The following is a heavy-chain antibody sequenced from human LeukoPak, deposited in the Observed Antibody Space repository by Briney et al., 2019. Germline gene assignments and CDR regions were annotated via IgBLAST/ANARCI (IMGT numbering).Heavy chain of an antibody. D-gene: IGHD4-11*01. CDR2: ISSSSSYI. Sequence: GGSLRLSCAASGFTFSSYSMNWVRQAPGKGLEWVSSISSSSSYIYYADSVKGRFTISRDNAKNSLYLQMNSLRAEDTAVYYCARGPGSKGGTYFDYWGQGTLVTVSS. CDR3: ARGPGSKGGTYFDY. V-gene: IGHV3-21*01. CDR1: GFTFSSYS. J-gene: IGHJ4*02.